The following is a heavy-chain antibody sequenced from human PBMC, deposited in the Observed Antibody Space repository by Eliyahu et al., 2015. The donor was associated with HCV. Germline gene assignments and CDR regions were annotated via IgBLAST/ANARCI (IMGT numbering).Heavy chain of an antibody. CDR1: GXTFSXPW. D-gene: IGHD1-1*01. V-gene: IGHV3-7*01. CDR3: TRGTRDGY. J-gene: IGHJ4*02. CDR2: IKQDGSEK. Sequence: EVQLVESGGGLVQPGGSLRLSWAASGXTFSXPWXXWVRQAPGRGLEGVANIKQDGSEKSHVDSVKGRFTISRDNAKNSLYLQMNSLRAEDTAVYYCTRGTRDGYWGQGTLVTVSS.